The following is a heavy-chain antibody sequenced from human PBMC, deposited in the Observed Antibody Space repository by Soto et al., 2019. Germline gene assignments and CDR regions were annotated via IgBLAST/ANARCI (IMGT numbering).Heavy chain of an antibody. J-gene: IGHJ4*02. V-gene: IGHV3-21*06. CDR2: ISSTTNYI. Sequence: XGSLRLSCAASGFTYTRYSMNWVRQAPGKGLEWVSSISSTTNYIYYGDSMKGRFTISRDNAKNSLYLEMNSLRAEDTAVYYCARESEDLTSNFDYWGQGTLVTVSS. CDR1: GFTYTRYS. CDR3: ARESEDLTSNFDY.